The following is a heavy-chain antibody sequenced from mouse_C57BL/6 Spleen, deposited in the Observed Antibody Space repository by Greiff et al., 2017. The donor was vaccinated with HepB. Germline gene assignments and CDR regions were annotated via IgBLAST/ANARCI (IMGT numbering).Heavy chain of an antibody. D-gene: IGHD1-1*01. CDR2: ISSGGDYI. Sequence: EVMLVESGEGLVKPGGSLKLSCAASGFTFSSYAMSWVRQTPEKRLEWVAYISSGGDYIYYADTVKGRFTISRDNARNTLYLQMSSLKSEDTAMYYCTRERIYYYGSSHWYFDVWGTGTTVTVSS. CDR1: GFTFSSYA. CDR3: TRERIYYYGSSHWYFDV. V-gene: IGHV5-9-1*02. J-gene: IGHJ1*03.